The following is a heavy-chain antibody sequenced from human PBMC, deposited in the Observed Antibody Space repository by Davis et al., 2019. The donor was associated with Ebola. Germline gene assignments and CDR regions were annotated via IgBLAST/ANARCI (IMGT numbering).Heavy chain of an antibody. V-gene: IGHV3-74*01. CDR1: GFTFSSYW. CDR2: INSDGSST. J-gene: IGHJ6*02. D-gene: IGHD3-3*01. Sequence: GESLKISCAASGFTFSSYWMHWVRQAPGKGLVWVSRINSDGSSTSYADSVKGRFTISRDNAKNTLYLQMNSLRAEDTAVYYCARVGAPYDFWSGSPPGGMDVWGQGTTVTVSS. CDR3: ARVGAPYDFWSGSPPGGMDV.